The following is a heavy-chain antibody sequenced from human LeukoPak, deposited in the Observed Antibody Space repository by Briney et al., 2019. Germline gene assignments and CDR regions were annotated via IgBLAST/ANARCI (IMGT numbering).Heavy chain of an antibody. CDR2: VSSSSSTI. J-gene: IGHJ6*02. D-gene: IGHD5-18*01. Sequence: GGSLRLSCAASGFTFSSYSMNWVRQAPGKGLEWVSSVSSSSSTIYYADSVKGRFTISRDNAKNSLYLQMNSLRAEDTAVYYCARDLYSYGPTAYYYYYGMDVWGQGTTVTVSS. CDR3: ARDLYSYGPTAYYYYYGMDV. V-gene: IGHV3-48*04. CDR1: GFTFSSYS.